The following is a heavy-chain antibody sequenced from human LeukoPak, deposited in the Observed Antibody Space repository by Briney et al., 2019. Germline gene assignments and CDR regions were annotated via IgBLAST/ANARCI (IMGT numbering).Heavy chain of an antibody. V-gene: IGHV4-39*07. J-gene: IGHJ3*02. D-gene: IGHD3-22*01. CDR1: GGSISSSSYY. CDR3: ARDFMDLKAHNYYDSSGFAFDI. Sequence: SETLSLTCTVSGGSISSSSYYWGWIRQPPGKGLEWIGSIYYSGSTYYNPSLKSRVTISVDTSKNQFSLKLSSVTAADTAVYYCARDFMDLKAHNYYDSSGFAFDIWGQGTMVTVSS. CDR2: IYYSGST.